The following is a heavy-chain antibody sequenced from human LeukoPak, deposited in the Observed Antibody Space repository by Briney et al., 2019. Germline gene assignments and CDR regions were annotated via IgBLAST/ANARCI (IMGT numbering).Heavy chain of an antibody. V-gene: IGHV1-69*04. CDR2: IIPILGIA. Sequence: SVKVSCKASGGTFSSYAISWVRQAPGQGLEWMGRIIPILGIANYAQKFQGRVTITADKSTSTAYMELSSLRSEDTAVYYCASPKGYCSSTSCYVDAFDIWGQGTMVTVSS. J-gene: IGHJ3*02. CDR3: ASPKGYCSSTSCYVDAFDI. D-gene: IGHD2-2*01. CDR1: GGTFSSYA.